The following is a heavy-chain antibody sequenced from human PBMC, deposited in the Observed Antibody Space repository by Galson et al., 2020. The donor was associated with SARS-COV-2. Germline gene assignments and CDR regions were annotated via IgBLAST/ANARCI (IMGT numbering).Heavy chain of an antibody. CDR2: IHWDDDK. CDR1: GFSLSTSGVG. V-gene: IGHV2-5*02. J-gene: IGHJ5*02. D-gene: IGHD2-2*02. Sequence: KMSGPTLVKPTQTLTLTCTFSGFSLSTSGVGVGWIRQPPGKALEWLALIHWDDDKRYSPSLKSRPTITKDTSKNQVVLTMTNMDPVDTATYYCAQRPPLGYCSSTSCYTPFDPWGQGTLVTVSS. CDR3: AQRPPLGYCSSTSCYTPFDP.